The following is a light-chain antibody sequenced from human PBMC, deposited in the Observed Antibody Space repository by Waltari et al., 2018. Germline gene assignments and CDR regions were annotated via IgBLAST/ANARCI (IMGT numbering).Light chain of an antibody. Sequence: DIVRTQSPGSLVVSLGERATINCKSGQDILYNSNNKNYLAWYQHKPGQSPKLLFYWASTRASGVQDRFSGSGSGTDFTLTISRVQAEDVAIYYCQQYYKTPSFGGGTKVE. V-gene: IGKV4-1*01. J-gene: IGKJ4*01. CDR1: QDILYNSNNKNY. CDR2: WAS. CDR3: QQYYKTPS.